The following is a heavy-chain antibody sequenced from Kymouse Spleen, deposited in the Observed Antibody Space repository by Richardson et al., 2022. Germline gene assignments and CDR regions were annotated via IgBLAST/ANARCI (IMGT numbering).Heavy chain of an antibody. J-gene: IGHJ6*02. V-gene: IGHV4-34*01. Sequence: QVQLQQWGAGLLKPSETLSLTCAVYGGSFSGYYWSWIRQPPGKGLEWIGEINHSGSTNYNPSLKSRVTISVDTSKNQFSLKLSSVTAADTAVYYCASLYYDILTAPEYYYYGMDVWGQGTTVTVSS. CDR2: INHSGST. D-gene: IGHD3-9*01. CDR3: ASLYYDILTAPEYYYYGMDV. CDR1: GGSFSGYY.